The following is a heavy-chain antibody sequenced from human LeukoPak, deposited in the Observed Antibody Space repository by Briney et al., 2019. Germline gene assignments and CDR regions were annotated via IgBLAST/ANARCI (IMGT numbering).Heavy chain of an antibody. J-gene: IGHJ4*02. CDR1: GYTFTGYY. CDR2: INPNSGGT. CDR3: ARAPTGYSSGWYDY. V-gene: IGHV1-2*02. D-gene: IGHD6-19*01. Sequence: ASVKVSCKASGYTFTGYYKHWVRQAPGQGLEWMGWINPNSGGTNYAQKFQGRVTMTRDTSISTAYMELSRLRSDDTAVYYCARAPTGYSSGWYDYWGQGTLVTVSS.